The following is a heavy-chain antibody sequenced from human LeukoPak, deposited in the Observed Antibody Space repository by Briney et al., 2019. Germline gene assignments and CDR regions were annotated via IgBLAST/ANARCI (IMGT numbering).Heavy chain of an antibody. V-gene: IGHV4-59*01. CDR2: IYYSGNT. J-gene: IGHJ4*02. Sequence: PSETLSLTCTLSGGSISSNYWTWIRQPPGKGLEYIGYIYYSGNTNYNPSLKSRVSISLETSKNQFSLRLTSVTAADTAVYYCASRSVVAATWYFDSWGQGTLVTVSS. CDR1: GGSISSNY. CDR3: ASRSVVAATWYFDS. D-gene: IGHD2-15*01.